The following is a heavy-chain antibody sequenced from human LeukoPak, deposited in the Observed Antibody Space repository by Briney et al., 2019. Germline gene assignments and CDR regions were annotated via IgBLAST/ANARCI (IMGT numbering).Heavy chain of an antibody. J-gene: IGHJ4*02. Sequence: PSETLSLTCAVSGGSISSSSWWSWVRQAPGKGLEWVGRIKSETDGGTTDYAAPVKGRFTISRDDSKNTLYLQMNSLKTEDTAVYYCTTGRQDWGQGTLVTVSS. V-gene: IGHV3-15*01. CDR3: TTGRQD. CDR1: GGSISSSSW. CDR2: IKSETDGGTT.